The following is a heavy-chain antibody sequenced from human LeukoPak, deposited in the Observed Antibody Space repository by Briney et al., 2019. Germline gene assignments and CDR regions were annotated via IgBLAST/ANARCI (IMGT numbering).Heavy chain of an antibody. V-gene: IGHV4-39*07. CDR3: ARYPVFDAFCYDY. CDR1: GGSISSSSYY. Sequence: PSETLSLTCTVSGGSISSSSYYWGWIRQPPGKGLEWIGEINHSGSTNYNPSLKSRVTISVDTSKNQFSLKLSSVTAADTAVYYCARYPVFDAFCYDYWGQGTLVTVSS. J-gene: IGHJ4*02. CDR2: INHSGST. D-gene: IGHD3-10*02.